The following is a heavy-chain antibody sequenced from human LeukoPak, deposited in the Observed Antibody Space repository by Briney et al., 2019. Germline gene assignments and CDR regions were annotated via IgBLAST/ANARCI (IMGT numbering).Heavy chain of an antibody. CDR3: ARHRFGGHDCFDY. J-gene: IGHJ4*02. Sequence: SETLSLTCTVSGGSISSYYWSWIRQPPGKGLEWIGYIYYSGSTNYNPSLKSRVTISVDTSKNQFSLKLSSVTAADTAVYYCARHRFGGHDCFDYWGQGTLVTVSS. V-gene: IGHV4-59*08. CDR2: IYYSGST. D-gene: IGHD5-12*01. CDR1: GGSISSYY.